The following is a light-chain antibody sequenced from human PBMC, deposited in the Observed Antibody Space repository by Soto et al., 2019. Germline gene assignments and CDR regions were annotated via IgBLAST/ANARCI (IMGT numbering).Light chain of an antibody. CDR3: QQYNSYSPYT. CDR1: QSISSW. Sequence: DIQMTQSPSTLSASVGDRVTIPCRASQSISSWLAWYQQKPGKAPKLLIYKASSLESGVPSRFSGSGSGTEFTLTISSLQPDDVAAYYCQQYNSYSPYTFGQGTKLEIK. CDR2: KAS. J-gene: IGKJ2*01. V-gene: IGKV1-5*03.